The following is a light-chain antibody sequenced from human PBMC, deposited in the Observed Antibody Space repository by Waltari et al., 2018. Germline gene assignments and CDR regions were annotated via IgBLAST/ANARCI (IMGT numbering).Light chain of an antibody. CDR1: SSDVGAYDY. V-gene: IGLV2-14*03. Sequence: QSALTQPASVFGSPGQSITISCTGTSSDVGAYDYVSWYQQHPGKAPKLMIYDVTNRPSGVSDRFSGSKSGNTASLTISGLQAEDEADYYCNSYTTTRTLVFGGGTKVTVL. CDR2: DVT. J-gene: IGLJ3*02. CDR3: NSYTTTRTLV.